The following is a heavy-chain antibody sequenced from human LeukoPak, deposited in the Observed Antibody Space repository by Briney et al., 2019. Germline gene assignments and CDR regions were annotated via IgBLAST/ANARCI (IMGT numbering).Heavy chain of an antibody. CDR3: ALLRSSGLDY. CDR2: IRYDGGNK. D-gene: IGHD6-19*01. Sequence: TGGSLRLSCAASGFTFSIYGIHWVRQAPGKGLEWVAFIRYDGGNKYYSDSVKGRFTISRDNSKNTLYLQMNTLRTEDTAVYYCALLRSSGLDYWGQGTLVTVSS. V-gene: IGHV3-30*02. CDR1: GFTFSIYG. J-gene: IGHJ4*02.